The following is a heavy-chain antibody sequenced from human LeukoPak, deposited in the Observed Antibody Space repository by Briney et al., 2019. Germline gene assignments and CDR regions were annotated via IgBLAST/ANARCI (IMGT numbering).Heavy chain of an antibody. CDR2: ISSSSSYI. J-gene: IGHJ6*02. CDR3: ASEKVAYYDFWSGYYSDSAHYYGMDV. V-gene: IGHV3-21*01. D-gene: IGHD3-3*01. CDR1: GFTFSSYS. Sequence: GGSLRLSCAASGFTFSSYSMNWVRQAPGEGLEWVSSISSSSSYIYYADSVKGRFTISRDNAKNSLYLQMNSLRAEDTAVYYCASEKVAYYDFWSGYYSDSAHYYGMDVWDQGTTVTVSS.